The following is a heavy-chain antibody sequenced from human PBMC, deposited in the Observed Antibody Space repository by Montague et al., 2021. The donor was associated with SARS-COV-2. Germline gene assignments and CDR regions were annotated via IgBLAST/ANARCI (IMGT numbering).Heavy chain of an antibody. CDR1: GGSISGHY. V-gene: IGHV4-59*11. D-gene: IGHD3-16*01. Sequence: SETLSLTCSVSGGSISGHYWSWIRQSPGKGLEWIGNFDHSGDTKYNPSLKSRATISVDTSKNQFALRLHPVTAADTAVYYCAGEFRIGLWQTNWYFGLWGRGTLVTVSS. CDR3: AGEFRIGLWQTNWYFGL. CDR2: FDHSGDT. J-gene: IGHJ2*01.